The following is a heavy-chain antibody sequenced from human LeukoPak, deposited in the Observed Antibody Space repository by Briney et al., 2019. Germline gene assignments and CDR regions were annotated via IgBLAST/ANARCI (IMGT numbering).Heavy chain of an antibody. D-gene: IGHD2/OR15-2a*01. Sequence: PGGSLRLSCAASGFILSDSYMSWLRQAPGKGVEGLAYIGTGGYTLDYAASVRGRFTVSRDNAKNSLYLQMNSLRVEDTAVYYCATSSFYGQLWGQGTLVTVSS. V-gene: IGHV3-11*01. CDR2: IGTGGYTL. J-gene: IGHJ1*01. CDR3: ATSSFYGQL. CDR1: GFILSDSY.